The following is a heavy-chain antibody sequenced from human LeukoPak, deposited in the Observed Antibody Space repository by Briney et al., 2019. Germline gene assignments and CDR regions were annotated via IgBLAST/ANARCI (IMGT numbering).Heavy chain of an antibody. CDR1: GYTFTSYG. V-gene: IGHV1-18*01. Sequence: GASVKVSCKASGYTFTSYGISWVRQAPGQGLEWMGWISAYNGNTNYAQKLQGRVTMTTDTSTSTAYMELSSLRSEDTAVYYCARSIGAIGPTELDWNYAGFFDYWGQGTLVTVSS. CDR3: ARSIGAIGPTELDWNYAGFFDY. D-gene: IGHD1-7*01. J-gene: IGHJ4*02. CDR2: ISAYNGNT.